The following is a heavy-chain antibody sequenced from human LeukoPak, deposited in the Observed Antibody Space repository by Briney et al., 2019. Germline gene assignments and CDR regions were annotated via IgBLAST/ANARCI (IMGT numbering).Heavy chain of an antibody. J-gene: IGHJ4*02. V-gene: IGHV3-30*04. Sequence: GGSLRLSCAASGFTFSSYAMHWVRQAPGKGLEWVAVISYDGSNKCYADSVKGRFTISRDNSKNTLYLQMNSLRAEDTAVYYCARGSYGDYARFDYWGQGTLVTVSS. CDR3: ARGSYGDYARFDY. CDR2: ISYDGSNK. CDR1: GFTFSSYA. D-gene: IGHD4-17*01.